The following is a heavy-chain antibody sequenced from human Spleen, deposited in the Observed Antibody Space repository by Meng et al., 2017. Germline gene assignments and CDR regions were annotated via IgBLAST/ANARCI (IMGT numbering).Heavy chain of an antibody. D-gene: IGHD5-12*01. V-gene: IGHV4-38-2*02. CDR2: IYHSGST. CDR1: GYSISSGYY. Sequence: SETLSLTCTVSGYSISSGYYWGWIRQPPGKGLEWIGSIYHSGSTYYNPSLKSRVTISVDTSKNQFSLKLSSVTAADTAVYYCARVYSGYDFAYYFDYWGQGTRVT. J-gene: IGHJ4*02. CDR3: ARVYSGYDFAYYFDY.